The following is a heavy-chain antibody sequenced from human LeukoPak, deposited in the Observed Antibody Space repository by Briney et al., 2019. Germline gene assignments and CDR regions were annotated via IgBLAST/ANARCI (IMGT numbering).Heavy chain of an antibody. CDR2: IYYSGST. J-gene: IGHJ4*02. CDR3: ARDRAVAGTDY. Sequence: SETLSLTCTVSGGSISSYYWGWIRQPPGKGLEWIGSIYYSGSTYYNPSLKSRVTISVDTSKNQFSLKLSSVTAADTAVYYCARDRAVAGTDYWGQGTLVTVSS. CDR1: GGSISSYY. D-gene: IGHD6-19*01. V-gene: IGHV4-39*07.